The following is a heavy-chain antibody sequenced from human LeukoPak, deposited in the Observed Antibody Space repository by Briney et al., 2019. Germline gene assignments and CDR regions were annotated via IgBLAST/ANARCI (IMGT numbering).Heavy chain of an antibody. CDR3: ARATDYYXYYMXX. D-gene: IGHD1-14*01. CDR2: IRTKGNSYAT. CDR1: GFTFSGSG. J-gene: IGHJ6*03. Sequence: PGGSLRLSCAASGFTFSGSGMHWVRQASGKGLEWVGRIRTKGNSYATTYAASVKGRFTISRDDSKNMAYLQMNSLKTEDTALYYCARATDYYXYYMXXWGKGTTVTVX. V-gene: IGHV3-73*01.